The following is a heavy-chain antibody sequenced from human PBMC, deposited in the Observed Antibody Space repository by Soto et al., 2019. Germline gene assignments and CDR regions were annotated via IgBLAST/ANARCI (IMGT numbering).Heavy chain of an antibody. CDR2: SGNT. CDR3: ASGADDFSSGYYYEY. D-gene: IGHD3-3*01. CDR1: GYTFSRHG. Sequence: QVQLVQSGAEVKKPGASVTVSCKASGYTFSRHGIIWVRQAPGQGLEWMAWSGNTNYAQKFQGRLTLTTNPSTRTSYMELRILRSDDTAVYSCASGADDFSSGYYYEYWGQGTLVTVSS. J-gene: IGHJ4*02. V-gene: IGHV1-18*04.